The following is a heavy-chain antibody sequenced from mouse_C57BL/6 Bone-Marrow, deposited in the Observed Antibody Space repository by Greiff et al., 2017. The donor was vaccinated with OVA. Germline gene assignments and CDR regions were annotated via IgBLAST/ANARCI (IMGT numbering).Heavy chain of an antibody. CDR2: IYPRSGNT. D-gene: IGHD1-1*01. J-gene: IGHJ2*02. CDR3: ARGFTTVVAEDY. CDR1: GYTFTSYG. Sequence: VKLMESGAELARPGASVKLSCKASGYTFTSYGISWVKQRTGQGLEWIGEIYPRSGNTYYNEKFKGKATLTADKSSSTAYMELRSLTSEDSAVYFCARGFTTVVAEDYWGQGTSLTVSS. V-gene: IGHV1-81*01.